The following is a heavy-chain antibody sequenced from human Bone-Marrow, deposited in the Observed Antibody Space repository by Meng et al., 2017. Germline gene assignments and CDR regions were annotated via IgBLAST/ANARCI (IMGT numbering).Heavy chain of an antibody. CDR2: ISYDGSNK. D-gene: IGHD1-26*01. Sequence: GGSLRLSCAASGFTFSSYAMHWVRQAPGKGLEWVAVISYDGSNKYYADSVKGRFTISRDNSKNTLYLQMNSLRAEDTAVYYCARSDIQWEVAWFDPWGQGTLVTVSS. CDR1: GFTFSSYA. CDR3: ARSDIQWEVAWFDP. V-gene: IGHV3-30*01. J-gene: IGHJ5*02.